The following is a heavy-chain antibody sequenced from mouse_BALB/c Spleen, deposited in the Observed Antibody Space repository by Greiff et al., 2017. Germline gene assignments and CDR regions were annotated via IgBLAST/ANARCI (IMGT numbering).Heavy chain of an antibody. D-gene: IGHD1-1*01. V-gene: IGHV5-6-4*01. CDR1: GFTFSSYT. CDR3: TTLRGVVGY. J-gene: IGHJ3*01. Sequence: EVQVVESGGGLVKPGGSLKLSCAASGFTFSSYTMSWVRQTPEKRLEWVATISSGGSYTYYPDSVKGRFTISRDNAKNTLYLQMSSLKSEDTAMYYCTTLRGVVGYWGQGTLVTVSA. CDR2: ISSGGSYT.